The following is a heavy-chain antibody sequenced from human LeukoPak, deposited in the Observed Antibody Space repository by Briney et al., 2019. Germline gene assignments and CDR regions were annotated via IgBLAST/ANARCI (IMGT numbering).Heavy chain of an antibody. Sequence: TSETLSLTCTVSGGSISSYYWSWIRQPAGKGLEWIGRIYTSGSTNYNPSLKSRVTMSVDMSKNQSSLKLSSVTAADTAVYYCARQGSYGDYMLVDYWGQGTWVTVSS. D-gene: IGHD4-17*01. J-gene: IGHJ4*02. CDR2: IYTSGST. V-gene: IGHV4-4*07. CDR1: GGSISSYY. CDR3: ARQGSYGDYMLVDY.